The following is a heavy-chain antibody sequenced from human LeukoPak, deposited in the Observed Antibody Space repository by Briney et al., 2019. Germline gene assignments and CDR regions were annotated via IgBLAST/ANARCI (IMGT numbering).Heavy chain of an antibody. CDR1: GGTFSSYA. CDR2: IIPIFGTA. J-gene: IGHJ4*02. V-gene: IGHV1-69*06. CDR3: ATFLGLRLFDY. D-gene: IGHD3-22*01. Sequence: GASVKVSCKASGGTFSSYAISWVRQAPGQGLEWMGGIIPIFGTANYAQKFQGRVTMTDDTSTDTAYMELSSLRSEDTAVYYCATFLGLRLFDYWGQGTLVTVSS.